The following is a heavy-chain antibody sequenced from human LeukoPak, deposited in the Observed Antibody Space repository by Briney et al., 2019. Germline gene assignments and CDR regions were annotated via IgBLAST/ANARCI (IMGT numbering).Heavy chain of an antibody. CDR1: GYTFTGYY. CDR2: INPNSGGT. Sequence: ASVKVSCKASGYTFTGYYMHWVRQAPGQGLEWMGWINPNSGGTNYAQKFQGRVTMTRDTSISTAYMELSRLRSDDTAVYYCARGGGRYCSSTSCYGDMNFWFDPWGQGTLVTVSS. CDR3: ARGGGRYCSSTSCYGDMNFWFDP. D-gene: IGHD2-2*01. J-gene: IGHJ5*02. V-gene: IGHV1-2*02.